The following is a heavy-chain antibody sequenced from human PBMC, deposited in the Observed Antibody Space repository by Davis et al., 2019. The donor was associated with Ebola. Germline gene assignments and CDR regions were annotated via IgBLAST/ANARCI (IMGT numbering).Heavy chain of an antibody. CDR2: ISAYNGNT. CDR3: ARDTSGIAVAGQ. D-gene: IGHD6-19*01. Sequence: AASVKVSCKASGYTFTGYYMHWVRQAPGQGLEWMGWISAYNGNTNYAQKLQGRVTMTTDTSTSTAYMELRSLRSDDTAVYYCARDTSGIAVAGQWGQGTLVTVSS. V-gene: IGHV1-18*04. J-gene: IGHJ4*02. CDR1: GYTFTGYY.